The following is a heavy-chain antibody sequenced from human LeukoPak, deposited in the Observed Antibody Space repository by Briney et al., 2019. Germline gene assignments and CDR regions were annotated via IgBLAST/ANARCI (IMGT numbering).Heavy chain of an antibody. CDR2: IRSKAYGGTT. D-gene: IGHD3-10*01. CDR3: TRVRGSGSGSYYSDY. V-gene: IGHV3-49*03. Sequence: PGGSLRLSCTASGFTFCDYAMSWFRQAPGKGLEWVGFIRSKAYGGTTEYAASVKGRFTISRDDSKSIAYLQMNSLKTEDTAVDYCTRVRGSGSGSYYSDYWGQGTLVTVSS. J-gene: IGHJ4*02. CDR1: GFTFCDYA.